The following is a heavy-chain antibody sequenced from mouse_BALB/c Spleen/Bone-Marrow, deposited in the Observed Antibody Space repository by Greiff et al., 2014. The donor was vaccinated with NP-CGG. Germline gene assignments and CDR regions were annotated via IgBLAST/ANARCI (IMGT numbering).Heavy chain of an antibody. CDR2: IYPGDGDT. Sequence: VQRVESGAELVRPGSSVKISCKASGYLFSTYWMNWVKQRPGQGLERIGQIYPGDGDTNYNGKFKDKVILTADKSSSTAYMQLSSLTSEDSAVYFCARSGKGAMDYWGQGTSVTVSS. V-gene: IGHV1-80*01. CDR3: ARSGKGAMDY. J-gene: IGHJ4*01. D-gene: IGHD2-1*01. CDR1: GYLFSTYW.